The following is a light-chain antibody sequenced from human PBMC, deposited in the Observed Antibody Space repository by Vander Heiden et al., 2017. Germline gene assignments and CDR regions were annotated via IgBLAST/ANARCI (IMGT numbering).Light chain of an antibody. CDR1: NISTYI. CDR3: QVWDRTSDHVV. Sequence: SYVLTQPPSVSVAPGQTASISCGGKNISTYIVHWYQQKPGQAPVLVVYEDSDRPSGIPARFSGSNSGNTATLTISRVEVGDEADYSCQVWDRTSDHVVFGGGTKLTVL. V-gene: IGLV3-21*02. CDR2: EDS. J-gene: IGLJ2*01.